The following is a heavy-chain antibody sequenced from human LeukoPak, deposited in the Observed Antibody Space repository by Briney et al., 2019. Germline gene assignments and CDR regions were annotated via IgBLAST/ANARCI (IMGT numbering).Heavy chain of an antibody. J-gene: IGHJ4*02. CDR2: ISYDGSNK. D-gene: IGHD2-21*02. CDR3: ARRYCGGDCYPDY. V-gene: IGHV3-30*03. Sequence: GGSLRLSCAASGFTFSSYGMHWVRQAPGKGLEWVTVISYDGSNKYYADSVKGRFTISRDNSKNTLYLQMNSLRAEDTAVYYCARRYCGGDCYPDYWGQGTLVTVSS. CDR1: GFTFSSYG.